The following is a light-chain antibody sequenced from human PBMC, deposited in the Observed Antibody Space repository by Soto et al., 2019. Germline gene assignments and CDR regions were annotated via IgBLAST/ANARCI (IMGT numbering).Light chain of an antibody. J-gene: IGKJ1*01. CDR3: QQNDSSPSWT. CDR2: GAS. V-gene: IGKV3-20*01. Sequence: EIVLTQSPDSLSLSAGETATLSCRASQSVSSNSLAWYQQKPGQAPRLLIYGASSRATGIPDRLSGSGSGTDFTLTISRLEPEDFAVYYCQQNDSSPSWTFGQGTKVDIK. CDR1: QSVSSNS.